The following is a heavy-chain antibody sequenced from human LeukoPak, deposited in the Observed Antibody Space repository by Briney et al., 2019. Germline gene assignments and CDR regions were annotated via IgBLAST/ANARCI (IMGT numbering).Heavy chain of an antibody. J-gene: IGHJ4*02. CDR2: ISSSSSYI. CDR3: ARAYCGGDCYPHY. CDR1: GFTFSSYS. Sequence: SGGSLRLSCAASGFTFSSYSMNWVRQAPGKGLEWVSSISSSSSYIYYADSVKGRFTISRDNAKNSLYLQMYSLRAEDTAVYYCARAYCGGDCYPHYWGQGTLVTVSS. D-gene: IGHD2-21*02. V-gene: IGHV3-21*01.